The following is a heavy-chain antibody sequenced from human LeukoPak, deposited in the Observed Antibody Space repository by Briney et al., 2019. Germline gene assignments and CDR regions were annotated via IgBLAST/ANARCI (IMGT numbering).Heavy chain of an antibody. CDR3: ARVPRWCAGHIDP. CDR1: GGSFSGYY. V-gene: IGHV4-34*01. D-gene: IGHD2-8*02. CDR2: INHSGST. J-gene: IGHJ5*02. Sequence: PSETLSLTCAVYGGSFSGYYWSWIRQPPGKGLEWIGEINHSGSTNYNPSLKSRVTISVDTSKNQFSLKLSSVTAADTAVYYCARVPRWCAGHIDPWGQGTLVTVSS.